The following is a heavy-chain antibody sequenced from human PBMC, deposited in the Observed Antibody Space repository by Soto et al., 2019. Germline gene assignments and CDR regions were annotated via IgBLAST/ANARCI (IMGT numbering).Heavy chain of an antibody. Sequence: KGLEWVSYISSSSSVMYYADSGKGRFTISRDNDRNSLYLKMNSVRAEDTAVYYCARDRRIYHGVFEYRGKGTLVIVFS. CDR3: ARDRRIYHGVFEY. D-gene: IGHD2-15*01. CDR2: ISSSSSVM. J-gene: IGHJ4*02. V-gene: IGHV3-48*01.